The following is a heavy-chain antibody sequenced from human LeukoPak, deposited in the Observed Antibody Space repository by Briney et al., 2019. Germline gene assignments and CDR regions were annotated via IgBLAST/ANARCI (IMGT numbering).Heavy chain of an antibody. J-gene: IGHJ5*02. Sequence: GGSLRLSCAASGFTFSSYEMNWVRQAPGKGLEWVSYISSSGSTIYYADSVKGRFTISRDNAKNSLYLQMDSLRAEDTAVYYCARVGYYDSSGPCDPWGQGTLVTVSS. CDR2: ISSSGSTI. CDR3: ARVGYYDSSGPCDP. CDR1: GFTFSSYE. D-gene: IGHD3-22*01. V-gene: IGHV3-48*03.